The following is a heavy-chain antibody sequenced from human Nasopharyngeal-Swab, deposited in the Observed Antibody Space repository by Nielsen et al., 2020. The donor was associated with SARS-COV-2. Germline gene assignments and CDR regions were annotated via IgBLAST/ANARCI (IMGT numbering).Heavy chain of an antibody. CDR1: GFTFSSYG. D-gene: IGHD6-6*01. J-gene: IGHJ6*02. CDR3: ARASSPVTHGMDV. Sequence: GGSLRLSCAASGFTFSSYGMNWVRQAPGKGLEWVSSISSSSSYIYYADSVKGRFTVSRDNAKNSLYLQMNSLRAEDTAVYYCARASSPVTHGMDVWGQGTTVTVSS. CDR2: ISSSSSYI. V-gene: IGHV3-21*01.